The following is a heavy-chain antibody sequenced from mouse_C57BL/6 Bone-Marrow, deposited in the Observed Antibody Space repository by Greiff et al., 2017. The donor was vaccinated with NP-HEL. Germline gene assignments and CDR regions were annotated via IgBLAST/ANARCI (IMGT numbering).Heavy chain of an antibody. CDR2: IDPTSGGT. CDR3: LYYYYDDYAIDY. CDR1: GYTFTSYW. J-gene: IGHJ4*01. Sequence: QVQLQQPGAELVKPGASVKLSCKASGYTFTSYWMHWVKQRPGRGLEWIGRIDPTSGGTKYNEKVKSKATLTVDKPSSTAYMQLSSLTSEDSAVYYCLYYYYDDYAIDYWGQGTSVTVSA. D-gene: IGHD2-4*01. V-gene: IGHV1-72*01.